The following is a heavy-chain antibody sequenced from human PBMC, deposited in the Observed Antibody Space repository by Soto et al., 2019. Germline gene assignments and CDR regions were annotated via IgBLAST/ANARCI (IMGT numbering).Heavy chain of an antibody. D-gene: IGHD4-4*01. CDR3: AKGSIEYSASVDN. CDR1: GFSFSSYA. V-gene: IGHV3-23*01. J-gene: IGHJ4*02. CDR2: ISARGGSS. Sequence: DVQLLESGGGLVQPGGSLRLSCAASGFSFSSYAMVWVRKAPGKGLEGVSVISARGGSSYFADSVKGRFTISRDNSKNVLSLEMNSLRAEDTAIYFCAKGSIEYSASVDNWGQGTLVLVSS.